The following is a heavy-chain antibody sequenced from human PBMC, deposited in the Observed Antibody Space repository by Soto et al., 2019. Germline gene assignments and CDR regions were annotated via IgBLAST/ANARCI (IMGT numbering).Heavy chain of an antibody. CDR3: ARRASR. J-gene: IGHJ3*01. CDR1: GFTFSTSE. CDR2: IHPSGQPI. Sequence: EVQLVESGGGLIQPGGSLRLSCAASGFTFSTSEMYWVRQAPGTGLEWVSYIHPSGQPIFYADSVKGRVTIASDNAKNSLYPPMSGRRAAHSAVYYCARRASRWGQGTMVTVSS. D-gene: IGHD1-26*01. V-gene: IGHV3-48*03.